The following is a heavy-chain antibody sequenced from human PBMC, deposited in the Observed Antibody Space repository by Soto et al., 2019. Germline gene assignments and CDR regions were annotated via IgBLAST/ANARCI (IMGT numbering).Heavy chain of an antibody. V-gene: IGHV3-23*01. CDR2: ISGSGGST. CDR1: GFTFSSYA. CDR3: AKDARSNPPYYYYGMDV. J-gene: IGHJ6*02. Sequence: PGGSLRLSCAASGFTFSSYAMSWVRQAPWKGLEWVSAISGSGGSTYYADSVKGRFTISRDNSKNTLYLQMNSLRAEDTAVYYCAKDARSNPPYYYYGMDVWGQGTTVTVSS. D-gene: IGHD4-4*01.